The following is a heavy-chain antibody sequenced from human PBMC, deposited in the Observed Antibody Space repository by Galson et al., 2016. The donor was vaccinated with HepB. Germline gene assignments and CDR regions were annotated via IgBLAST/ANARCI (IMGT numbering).Heavy chain of an antibody. D-gene: IGHD3-10*01. CDR1: GGSIRSSDSY. CDR2: MFYSGAT. V-gene: IGHV4-39*07. J-gene: IGHJ5*02. CDR3: ARDNDYGFPHLHPHGS. Sequence: LSLTCTVSGGSIRSSDSYWGWIRQPPGKGLESIGSMFYSGATYLNPSLKSRVTISVDTSKNQFSLKLRSVTAADTAVYYCARDNDYGFPHLHPHGSWGQGTLVTVSS.